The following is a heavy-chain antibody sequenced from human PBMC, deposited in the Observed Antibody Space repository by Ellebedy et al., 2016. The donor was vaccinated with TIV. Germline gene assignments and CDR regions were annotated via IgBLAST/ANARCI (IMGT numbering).Heavy chain of an antibody. D-gene: IGHD2-2*01. J-gene: IGHJ5*02. Sequence: SETLSLTXAVYGGSFSGYYWTWIRQPPGKGLEWIGEINHSGSTNYNPSLKSRVTILVDTSKNQFSLKLSSVTAADMAVYYCASSGYCSSTSCGNWFDPWGQGTLVTVSS. CDR2: INHSGST. CDR3: ASSGYCSSTSCGNWFDP. V-gene: IGHV4-34*01. CDR1: GGSFSGYY.